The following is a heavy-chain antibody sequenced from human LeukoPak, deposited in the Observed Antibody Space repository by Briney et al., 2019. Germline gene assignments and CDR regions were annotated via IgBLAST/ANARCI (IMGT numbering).Heavy chain of an antibody. CDR3: ARLELHDAFDI. V-gene: IGHV3-21*01. CDR2: LNYNGGNT. J-gene: IGHJ3*02. Sequence: GGSLRLSCAASGFTFSTYAMTWLRQAPGKGLEWVSALNYNGGNTYYADSVKGRFTISRDNAKNSLYLQMNSLRAEDTAVYYCARLELHDAFDIWGQGTMVTVSS. CDR1: GFTFSTYA. D-gene: IGHD1-7*01.